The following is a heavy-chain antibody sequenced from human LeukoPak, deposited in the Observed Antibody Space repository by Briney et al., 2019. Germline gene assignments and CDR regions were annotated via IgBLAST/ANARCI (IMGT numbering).Heavy chain of an antibody. D-gene: IGHD3-10*01. CDR2: IYHSGST. V-gene: IGHV4-4*02. CDR3: ARASTREAYGEGLFDY. Sequence: PSGTLSLTCAVSGVSISSSNWWSWVRQPPGKGLEWIGEIYHSGSTNYNPSLKSRVTISVDKSKNQFSLKLSSVTAADTAVYYCARASTREAYGEGLFDYWGQGTLVTVSS. CDR1: GVSISSSNW. J-gene: IGHJ4*02.